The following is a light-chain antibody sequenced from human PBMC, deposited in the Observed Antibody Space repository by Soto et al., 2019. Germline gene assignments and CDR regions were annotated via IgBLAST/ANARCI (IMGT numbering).Light chain of an antibody. V-gene: IGKV3-15*01. J-gene: IGKJ5*01. CDR2: GSS. CDR3: QQYNDWPRT. Sequence: EIVLRQSPGTRSLCPGERATLSCRASQSVRTNLAWYQHKPGQSPRLLIYGSSTRATGVPPRFSGSASGTEFTLTISSLQSEDFGVYYCQQYNDWPRTFGQGTRLEIK. CDR1: QSVRTN.